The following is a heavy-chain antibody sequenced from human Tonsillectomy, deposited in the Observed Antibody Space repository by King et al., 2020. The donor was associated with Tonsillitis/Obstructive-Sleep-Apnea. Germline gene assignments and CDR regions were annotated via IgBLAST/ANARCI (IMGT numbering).Heavy chain of an antibody. Sequence: TLKESGPTLVKPTQTLTLTCSFSGFSLSTSAVGVGWIRQPPGKALEWLALIYLDDDKRYSPSLKSRLTITQDTSKNQVVLTMTNMDPVDTATYYCAHRGSSWYWFDPWGQGTLVTVSS. J-gene: IGHJ5*02. D-gene: IGHD6-13*01. CDR1: GFSLSTSAVG. CDR2: IYLDDDK. V-gene: IGHV2-5*02. CDR3: AHRGSSWYWFDP.